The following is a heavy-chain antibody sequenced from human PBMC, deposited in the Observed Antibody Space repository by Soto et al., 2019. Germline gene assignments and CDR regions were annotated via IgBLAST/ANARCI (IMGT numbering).Heavy chain of an antibody. CDR1: GGSISSSNW. V-gene: IGHV4-4*01. CDR3: ARGYNEFDY. D-gene: IGHD1-1*01. Sequence: SETLSLTCAVSGGSISSSNWWSWVRQPPGKGLEWIGEIYHSGSTTYNPSLRGRVTISVDKSKNQFYLKVSSVTAADSAVYRCARGYNEFDYWGQGTLVTVSS. J-gene: IGHJ4*02. CDR2: IYHSGST.